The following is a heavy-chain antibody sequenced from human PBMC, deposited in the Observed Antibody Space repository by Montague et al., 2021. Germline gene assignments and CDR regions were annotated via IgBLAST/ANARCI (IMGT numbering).Heavy chain of an antibody. V-gene: IGHV3-23*01. D-gene: IGHD3-10*01. CDR2: ISGSGGST. CDR1: GFTFSSYA. Sequence: SLRLSCAASGFTFSSYAMSWVRQAPGKGLEWVSVISGSGGSTYYGDSVKGRFTISRDNSKNTLYLQMNSLRAEDTAVYYCAKDGGQVLWCGELWGQGTLVIVSS. CDR3: AKDGGQVLWCGEL. J-gene: IGHJ4*02.